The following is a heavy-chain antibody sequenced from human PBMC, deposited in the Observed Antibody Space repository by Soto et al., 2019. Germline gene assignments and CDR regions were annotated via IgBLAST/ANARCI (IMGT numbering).Heavy chain of an antibody. J-gene: IGHJ4*02. D-gene: IGHD3-10*01. CDR1: GFTFSKFA. CDR3: AKVFSPEGGNYFEY. CDR2: ISNSFSDGNT. V-gene: IGHV3-23*01. Sequence: DVRLLESGGNLVQPGGSLRLSCVASGFTFSKFAMNWVRQAPGKGLKWVSAISNSFSDGNTHYADSVKGRFTISRDNDKSTVFLEMNSLRAEDTAVYYCAKVFSPEGGNYFEYWGQGTLVTVSS.